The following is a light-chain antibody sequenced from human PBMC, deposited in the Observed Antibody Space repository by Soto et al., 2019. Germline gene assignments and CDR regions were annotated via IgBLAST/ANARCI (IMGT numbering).Light chain of an antibody. CDR3: MQATQFPQLT. Sequence: DIVMTQTPLSSPVTLGQPASISCRSSQSLVHRDGNTYLSWLQQRPGQPPRLLIYKISNRVSGVPDRFSGSGAGTDFTLKISRVEAEDVGVYYCMQATQFPQLTFGQGTRLEIK. CDR1: QSLVHRDGNTY. V-gene: IGKV2-24*01. CDR2: KIS. J-gene: IGKJ5*01.